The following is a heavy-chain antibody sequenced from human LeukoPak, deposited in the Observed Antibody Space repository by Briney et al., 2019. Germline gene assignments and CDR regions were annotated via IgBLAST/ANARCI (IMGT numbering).Heavy chain of an antibody. CDR2: IRGDGTTK. V-gene: IGHV3-48*03. CDR1: GLTFSGFE. D-gene: IGHD5-24*01. CDR3: ARRFRD. Sequence: QPGGSLRLSCVGSGLTFSGFEMNWVRQAPGKGLEWVSHIRGDGTTKSCADSVKGRFTISRDNAKNSLYLQMNSLRAEDTAIYYCARRFRDWGQGTLVTVSS. J-gene: IGHJ4*02.